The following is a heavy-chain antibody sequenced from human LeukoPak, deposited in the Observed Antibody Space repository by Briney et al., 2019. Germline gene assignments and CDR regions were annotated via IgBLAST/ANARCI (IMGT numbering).Heavy chain of an antibody. J-gene: IGHJ4*02. CDR2: ISSNGGST. Sequence: GGSLRLSCAASGFTFSSYAMHWVRQAPGKGLEYVSAISSNGGSTYYANSVKGRFTISRDNSKNTLYLQMGSLRAEDMAVYYCAREDSYGPNFDYWGQGTLVTVSS. V-gene: IGHV3-64*01. CDR3: AREDSYGPNFDY. D-gene: IGHD5-18*01. CDR1: GFTFSSYA.